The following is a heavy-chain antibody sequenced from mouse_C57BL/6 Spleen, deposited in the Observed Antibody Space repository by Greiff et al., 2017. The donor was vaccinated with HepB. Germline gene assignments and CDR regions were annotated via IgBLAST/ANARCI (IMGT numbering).Heavy chain of an antibody. CDR2: IYPGSGNT. V-gene: IGHV1-76*01. D-gene: IGHD2-4*01. CDR1: GYTFTDYY. Sequence: VQLQQSGAELVRPGASVKLSCKASGYTFTDYYINWVKQRPGQGLEWIARIYPGSGNTYYNEKFKGKATLTAEKSSSTAYMQLSSLTSEDSAVYFCARNDYDGGFDYWGQGTTLTVSS. CDR3: ARNDYDGGFDY. J-gene: IGHJ2*01.